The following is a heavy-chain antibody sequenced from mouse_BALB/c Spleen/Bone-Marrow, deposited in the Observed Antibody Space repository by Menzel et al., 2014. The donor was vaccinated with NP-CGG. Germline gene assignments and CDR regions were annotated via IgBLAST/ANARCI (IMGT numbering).Heavy chain of an antibody. J-gene: IGHJ3*01. CDR2: IVPSSGYT. Sequence: QVQLQQPGAELARPGASVKMSCKASGYTFTSYTIHWVKRRPGQGLEWVGYIVPSSGYTDYNQKFKDKTTLTADKSSSTAYMQLSSLASADSAVYYCAREAQTGDWFPNWGQGTLVTVSA. V-gene: IGHV1-4*02. CDR1: GYTFTSYT. CDR3: AREAQTGDWFPN. D-gene: IGHD4-1*01.